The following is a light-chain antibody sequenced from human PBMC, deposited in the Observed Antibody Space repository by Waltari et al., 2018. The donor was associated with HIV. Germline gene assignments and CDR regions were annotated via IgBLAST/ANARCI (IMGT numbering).Light chain of an antibody. CDR3: CSFAGSNFV. CDR1: RRDVGPYDY. CDR2: YVT. J-gene: IGLJ1*01. Sequence: QSALTQPASVSGSPGQAITISCTGSRRDVGPYDYISWYQQHPGTAPKLIISYVTERPSGISNRFSGSKSGTTASLTISGLQAEDEAEYFCCSFAGSNFVFGSGTKVTVL. V-gene: IGLV2-23*02.